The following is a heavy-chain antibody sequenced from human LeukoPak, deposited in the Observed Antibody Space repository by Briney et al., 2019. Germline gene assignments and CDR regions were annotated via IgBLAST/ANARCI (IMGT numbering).Heavy chain of an antibody. V-gene: IGHV3-23*01. D-gene: IGHD2-15*01. CDR2: ISGSGGNT. Sequence: PGGSLRLSCAASGFSFSSYAMNWVRQAPGKGLEWVSAISGSGGNTYNADSVKGRFTISRDNSKNTLYLQMNSLRAEDTAVYYCARDGGSWTNNEGDYWGQGTLVTVSS. CDR3: ARDGGSWTNNEGDY. J-gene: IGHJ4*02. CDR1: GFSFSSYA.